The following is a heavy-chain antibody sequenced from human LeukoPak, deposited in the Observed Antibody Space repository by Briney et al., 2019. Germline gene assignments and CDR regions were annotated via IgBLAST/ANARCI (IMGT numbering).Heavy chain of an antibody. D-gene: IGHD2-2*01. CDR2: IYHSGST. V-gene: IGHV4-38-2*01. CDR3: ARPTPRGSCLVYCDY. J-gene: IGHJ4*02. Sequence: SETLSLTCAVSGYTISSGYYWGWIRQPPGKGLERIGSIYHSGSTYYNPSLKSRVTISVDTSKNQFSLKLSSVTAADTAVYYCARPTPRGSCLVYCDYWGQGTLVTVSS. CDR1: GYTISSGYY.